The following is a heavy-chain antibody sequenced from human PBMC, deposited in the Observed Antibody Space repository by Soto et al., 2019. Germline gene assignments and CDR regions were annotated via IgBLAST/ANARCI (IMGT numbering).Heavy chain of an antibody. J-gene: IGHJ4*02. Sequence: SETRSLTCSVSGGSISGYCWSGSGQPPGKGLEWMGYIYYSGSTNYNPSLKSRVTISVDTSKNQFSLKLSSVTAADTAVYYCARERGGMTTVTDWGQGTLVTVSS. CDR3: ARERGGMTTVTD. D-gene: IGHD4-4*01. CDR1: GGSISGYC. CDR2: IYYSGST. V-gene: IGHV4-59*01.